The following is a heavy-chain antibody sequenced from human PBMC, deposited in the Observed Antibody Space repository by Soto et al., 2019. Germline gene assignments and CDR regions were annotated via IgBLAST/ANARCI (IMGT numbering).Heavy chain of an antibody. CDR3: ANFLPESRRYFDS. D-gene: IGHD3-3*01. J-gene: IGHJ4*02. V-gene: IGHV4-31*03. Sequence: TLSLTCIVSGDSSRGGYYWSWLRQFPGKGLEWIGYIYYTGKTFYNPSLQSRLTISLDSSKSQFSLTLTSVTAADTAVYFCANFLPESRRYFDSCGQGILVTVSS. CDR1: GDSSRGGYY. CDR2: IYYTGKT.